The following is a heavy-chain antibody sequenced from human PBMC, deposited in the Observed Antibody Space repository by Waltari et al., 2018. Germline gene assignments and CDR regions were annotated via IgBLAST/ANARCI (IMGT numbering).Heavy chain of an antibody. D-gene: IGHD6-19*01. V-gene: IGHV4-4*07. Sequence: QVQLQESGPGLVKPSETLSLNCTAPDGSIRSYYWGWIRQPAGKGLEWIGRIYTSGSTNYNPSLKRRVTMSVDTSKNHFSLKLNAVTAADTTVYYCARTSGWYGGYYFDYWGQGTLVTVSS. CDR2: IYTSGST. CDR3: ARTSGWYGGYYFDY. CDR1: DGSIRSYY. J-gene: IGHJ4*02.